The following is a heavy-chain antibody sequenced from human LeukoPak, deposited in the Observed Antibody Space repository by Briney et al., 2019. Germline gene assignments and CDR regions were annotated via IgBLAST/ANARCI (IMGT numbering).Heavy chain of an antibody. CDR1: GFTFSDSY. CDR3: AKIIVAAGTGY. CDR2: ISGSGHDI. D-gene: IGHD6-13*01. V-gene: IGHV3-11*01. Sequence: GGSLRLSCAASGFTFSDSYMTWVRQAPGKGVEWVAYISGSGHDINYSESAKGRFTISRDNAKNSLDLQMSSLRAEDTAIYYCAKIIVAAGTGYWGQGTLVTVSS. J-gene: IGHJ4*02.